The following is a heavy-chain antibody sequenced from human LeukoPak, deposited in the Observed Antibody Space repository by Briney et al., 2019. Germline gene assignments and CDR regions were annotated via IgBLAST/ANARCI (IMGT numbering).Heavy chain of an antibody. CDR3: ARASPSRYFDY. Sequence: PSETLSLTCSVSGGSISSYYWSWVRQPPGKGLEWIGYIYYSGSTNYNPSLKGRVTISVDTSNNQFSLKVSSVTAADMAVYYCARASPSRYFDYWGQGTLVTVSS. J-gene: IGHJ4*02. CDR1: GGSISSYY. V-gene: IGHV4-59*01. CDR2: IYYSGST.